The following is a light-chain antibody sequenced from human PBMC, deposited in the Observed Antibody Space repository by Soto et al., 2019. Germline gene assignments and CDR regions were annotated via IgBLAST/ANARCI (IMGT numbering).Light chain of an antibody. V-gene: IGKV1-27*01. J-gene: IGKJ3*01. CDR1: QGISNY. Sequence: DIQMTQSPSSLSASVGDRVTITCRASQGISNYLAWYQQKPGKVPKLLIYAASTLQSGVPSRFSGSGSGTDFTLTSSSLQPEDGATYYCQKYNSASFTFRPGTKVDIK. CDR2: AAS. CDR3: QKYNSASFT.